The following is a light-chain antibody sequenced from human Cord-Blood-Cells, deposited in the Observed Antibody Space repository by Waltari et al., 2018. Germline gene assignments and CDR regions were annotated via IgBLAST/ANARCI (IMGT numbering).Light chain of an antibody. CDR2: WAS. J-gene: IGKJ1*01. CDR1: KSVLYSSNNKND. V-gene: IGKV4-1*01. Sequence: DIVMTQSPDSLAVSLGERHTINCQSSKSVLYSSNNKNDLAWYQQKPGQPPKLLIYWASTRESGVPDRFSGSGSGTDFTLTISSLQAEDVAVYYCQQYYSTPRTFGQGTKVEIK. CDR3: QQYYSTPRT.